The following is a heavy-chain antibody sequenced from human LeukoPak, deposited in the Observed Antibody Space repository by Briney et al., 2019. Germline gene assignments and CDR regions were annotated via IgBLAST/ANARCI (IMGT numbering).Heavy chain of an antibody. CDR1: GGSLSGFY. Sequence: SETLSLTCTVSGGSLSGFYWSWVRQPPGKGLECIGYIHYSGSTNYVPSLKSRARISLDTSKNQFSLSLNSVTAADTAVYYCARLGLRIETHSIPDYWGLGTLVPVSS. D-gene: IGHD2-21*01. CDR3: ARLGLRIETHSIPDY. CDR2: IHYSGST. V-gene: IGHV4-59*08. J-gene: IGHJ4*02.